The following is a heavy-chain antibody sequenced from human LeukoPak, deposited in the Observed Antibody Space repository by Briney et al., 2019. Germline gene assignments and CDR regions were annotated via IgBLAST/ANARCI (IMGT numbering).Heavy chain of an antibody. D-gene: IGHD2-15*01. CDR1: GYTFTGYY. Sequence: ASVTVSCKASGYTFTGYYMHWVRQAPGQGLEWMGWINPNSGGTNYAQKFQGRVTMTRDTSISTAYMELSRLRSDDTAVYYCARGYCSGGSCYSSWFDPWGQGTLVTVSS. J-gene: IGHJ5*02. CDR2: INPNSGGT. V-gene: IGHV1-2*02. CDR3: ARGYCSGGSCYSSWFDP.